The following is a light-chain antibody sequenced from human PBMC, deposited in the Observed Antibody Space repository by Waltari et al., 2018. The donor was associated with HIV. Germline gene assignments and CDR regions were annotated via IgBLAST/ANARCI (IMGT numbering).Light chain of an antibody. CDR3: QSSDSSGAYWV. V-gene: IGLV3-25*03. CDR2: KDN. CDR1: TLPRQY. Sequence: SFQLTQPPSVSVSPGQTARITCSGETLPRQYVFWYQQRPGQAPVLVIYKDNERPSGIHERFSGSTSGTTVALTISGVQPEDEADYYCQSSDSSGAYWVFGGGTKLTVL. J-gene: IGLJ3*02.